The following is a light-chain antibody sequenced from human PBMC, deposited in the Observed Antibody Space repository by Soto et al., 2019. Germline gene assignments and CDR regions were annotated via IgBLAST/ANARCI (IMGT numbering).Light chain of an antibody. CDR1: QSVRSRY. CDR3: QQYGDSPYT. V-gene: IGKV3-20*01. Sequence: EFVVTQSPGTLSLSLGERATLSCRTSQSVRSRYLAWYQPKPGQAPTLLIYDASSRPGGIPDRFIGSGSGTDFTLTISRLEPEDFAVYYCQQYGDSPYTFGQGTKLEIK. J-gene: IGKJ2*01. CDR2: DAS.